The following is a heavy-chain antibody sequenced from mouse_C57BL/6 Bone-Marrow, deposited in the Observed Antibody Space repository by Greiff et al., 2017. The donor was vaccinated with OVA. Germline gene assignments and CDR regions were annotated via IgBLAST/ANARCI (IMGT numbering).Heavy chain of an antibody. J-gene: IGHJ3*01. V-gene: IGHV1-82*01. CDR3: ARGGGLDH. D-gene: IGHD3-3*01. CDR2: IYPGDGDT. CDR1: GYAFSSSW. Sequence: QVQLQQSGPELVKPGASVKISCKASGYAFSSSWMNWVKQRPGKGLEWIGRIYPGDGDTNYNGKFKGKATLTADKSSSTAYMQLSSLTSEDSAVXFCARGGGLDHWGQGTLVTVSA.